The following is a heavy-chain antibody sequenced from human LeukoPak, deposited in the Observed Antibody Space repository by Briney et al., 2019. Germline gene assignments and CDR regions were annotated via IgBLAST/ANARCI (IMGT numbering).Heavy chain of an antibody. D-gene: IGHD5-12*01. CDR1: GFTFSSYS. J-gene: IGHJ4*02. CDR3: ARDLSVATPFDY. V-gene: IGHV3-21*01. Sequence: GGSLRLSCAASGFTFSSYSMNWVRQAPGKGLEWVSSISSSSSYIYYADSVKGRFTISRDNAKNSLYLQMNSLRAEDTAVYYCARDLSVATPFDYWGQGTLVTVSS. CDR2: ISSSSSYI.